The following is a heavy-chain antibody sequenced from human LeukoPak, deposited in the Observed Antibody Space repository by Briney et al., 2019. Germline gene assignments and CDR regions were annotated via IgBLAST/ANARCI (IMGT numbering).Heavy chain of an antibody. CDR3: AKTSYYDSWSGPFDY. CDR2: INPNSGGT. V-gene: IGHV1-2*02. CDR1: GYTFTGYY. J-gene: IGHJ4*02. D-gene: IGHD3-3*01. Sequence: GASVKVSCNASGYTFTGYYMHGVRQAPGQGLEWMGWINPNSGGTNYAQKFQGRVTMTRDTSISAAYMELSRLRSDDTAVYYCAKTSYYDSWSGPFDYWGQGTLVTVSS.